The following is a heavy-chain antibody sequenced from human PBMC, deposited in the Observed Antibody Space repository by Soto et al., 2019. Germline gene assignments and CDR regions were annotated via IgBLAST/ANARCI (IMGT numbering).Heavy chain of an antibody. Sequence: PGGSLRLSCAASGFTFSNSWMHWVRQVSGKGLEWVSRINADGTSTSYADSVKGRFTISRDNAKNTLYLHVNSLRAEDTAVYYCVKVLARGVGVPRFYFDSWGQGARVTVSS. CDR1: GFTFSNSW. V-gene: IGHV3-74*01. CDR2: INADGTST. D-gene: IGHD2-2*01. J-gene: IGHJ4*02. CDR3: VKVLARGVGVPRFYFDS.